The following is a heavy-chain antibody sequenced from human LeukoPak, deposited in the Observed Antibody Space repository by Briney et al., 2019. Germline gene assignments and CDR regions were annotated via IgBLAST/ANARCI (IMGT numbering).Heavy chain of an antibody. CDR1: GYTFTSYG. CDR2: MNPNSGNT. Sequence: ASVKVSCKASGYTFTSYGISWVRQATGQGLEWMGWMNPNSGNTGYAQKFQGRVTITRNTSISTAYMDLSSLRSEDTAVYYCARGESSSSWYNPYYYYYMDVWGKGTTVTVSS. D-gene: IGHD6-13*01. CDR3: ARGESSSSWYNPYYYYYMDV. V-gene: IGHV1-8*03. J-gene: IGHJ6*03.